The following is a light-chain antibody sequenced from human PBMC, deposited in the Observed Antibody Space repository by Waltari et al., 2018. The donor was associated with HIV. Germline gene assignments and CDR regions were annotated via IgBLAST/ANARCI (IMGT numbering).Light chain of an antibody. J-gene: IGLJ2*01. CDR1: RSDVGDYNH. CDR3: CSYAGSDTLV. V-gene: IGLV2-11*01. CDR2: VVS. Sequence: QSALTQPRPVSRSPGQSVTISCTGTRSDVGDYNHVSWYQQHPGKAPKLMIYVVSKRPSGVPARFSGSKPGNTASLTISGLQAEDEADYYCCSYAGSDTLVFGGGTKLTVL.